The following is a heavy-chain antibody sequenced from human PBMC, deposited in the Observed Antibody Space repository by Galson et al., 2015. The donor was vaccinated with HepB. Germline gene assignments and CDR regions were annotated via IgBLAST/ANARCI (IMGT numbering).Heavy chain of an antibody. CDR3: ATLVSYFYYGMDV. CDR1: GYNFTNKW. Sequence: QSGAEVKKPGESLKISCKGSGYNFTNKWIGWVRQMPGRGLEWVGIIYPGDSETKYSPSFQGRVTISADKSITTAYLQWSSLRASDTAMYYCATLVSYFYYGMDVWGQGTTVIVSS. CDR2: IYPGDSET. D-gene: IGHD2/OR15-2a*01. J-gene: IGHJ6*02. V-gene: IGHV5-51*03.